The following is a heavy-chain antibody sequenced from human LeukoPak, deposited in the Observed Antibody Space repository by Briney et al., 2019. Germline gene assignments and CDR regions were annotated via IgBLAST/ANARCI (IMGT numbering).Heavy chain of an antibody. CDR3: AREYYDILPGSQNWFDP. CDR1: GYTFTGYY. Sequence: GASVKVSCKASGYTFTGYYMHWVRQAPGQGLEWMGWINPNSGGTNYAQKFQGRVTMTRDTSISTAYMELSRLRSDDTAVYYCAREYYDILPGSQNWFDPWGQGTLVTVSS. J-gene: IGHJ5*02. D-gene: IGHD3-9*01. V-gene: IGHV1-2*02. CDR2: INPNSGGT.